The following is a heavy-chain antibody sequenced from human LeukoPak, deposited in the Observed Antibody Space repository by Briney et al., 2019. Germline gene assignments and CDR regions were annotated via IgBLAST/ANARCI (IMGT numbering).Heavy chain of an antibody. J-gene: IGHJ4*02. Sequence: SETLSLTCTVSGGSISSSSYYWGWIRQPPGQGLEWIGSIYYGGSTYYNPSLKSRVTISVDTSKNQYSLKLSSVTAADTAVYYCARDLREYQLLYFFDYWGQGTLVSVSS. CDR2: IYYGGST. V-gene: IGHV4-39*07. CDR3: ARDLREYQLLYFFDY. D-gene: IGHD2-2*01. CDR1: GGSISSSSYY.